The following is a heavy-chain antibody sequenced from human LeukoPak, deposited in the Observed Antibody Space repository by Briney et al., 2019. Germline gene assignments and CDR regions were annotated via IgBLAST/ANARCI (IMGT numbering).Heavy chain of an antibody. Sequence: SETLSLTCTVSGYSISSGYYWGWIRQPPGKGLEWIGSIYHSGSTYYNPSLKSRVTISVDTSKNQFSLKLSSVTATDTAVYYCARHAFWGIVGATTYQGRSDYWGQGTMVTVSS. CDR3: ARHAFWGIVGATTYQGRSDY. D-gene: IGHD1-26*01. V-gene: IGHV4-38-2*02. CDR2: IYHSGST. J-gene: IGHJ4*02. CDR1: GYSISSGYY.